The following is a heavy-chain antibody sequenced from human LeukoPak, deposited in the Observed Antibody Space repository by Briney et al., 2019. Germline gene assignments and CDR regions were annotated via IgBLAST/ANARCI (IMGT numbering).Heavy chain of an antibody. V-gene: IGHV4-4*07. D-gene: IGHD3-22*01. CDR1: GGSISTNY. Sequence: PSETLSLTCTVSGGSISTNYWSWIRQPAGKGLEWIGRIYNSGNTNYSPSLESRFTMSADTSKNQFSLKLSSVTAADTAVYYCARGTFDSSGYYLFDYWGQGTLVTVSS. CDR2: IYNSGNT. CDR3: ARGTFDSSGYYLFDY. J-gene: IGHJ4*02.